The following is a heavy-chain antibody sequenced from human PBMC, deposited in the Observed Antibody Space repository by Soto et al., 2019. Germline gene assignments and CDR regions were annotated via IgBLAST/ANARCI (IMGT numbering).Heavy chain of an antibody. D-gene: IGHD3-22*01. CDR3: ARHRTYYYDSSGYYPPGY. Sequence: QLQLQESGPGLVKPSETLSLTCTVSGGSISSSSYYWGWIRQPPGKGLEWIGSIYYSGSTYYNPSLKSRVPISVDTSKNQFSLKLSSVTAADTAVYYCARHRTYYYDSSGYYPPGYWGQGTLVTVSS. V-gene: IGHV4-39*01. J-gene: IGHJ4*02. CDR2: IYYSGST. CDR1: GGSISSSSYY.